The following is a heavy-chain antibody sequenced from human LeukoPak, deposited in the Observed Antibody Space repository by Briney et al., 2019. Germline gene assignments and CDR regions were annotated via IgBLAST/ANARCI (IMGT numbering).Heavy chain of an antibody. CDR1: GFTFSSYW. Sequence: GGSPRLSCAASGFTFSSYWMHWVRQAPGKGLVWVSRINSDGSSTSYADSVKGRFTISRDNAKNTLYLQMNSLRAEDTAVYYCARWGLYSGYGYYYYGMDVWGQGTTVTVSS. V-gene: IGHV3-74*01. J-gene: IGHJ6*02. CDR2: INSDGSST. CDR3: ARWGLYSGYGYYYYGMDV. D-gene: IGHD5-12*01.